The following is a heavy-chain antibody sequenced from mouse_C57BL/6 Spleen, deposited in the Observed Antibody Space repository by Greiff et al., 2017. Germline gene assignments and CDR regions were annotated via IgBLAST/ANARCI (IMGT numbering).Heavy chain of an antibody. Sequence: QVQLQQPGAELVRPGTSVKLSCKASGYTFTSYWMHWVKQRPGQGLEWIGVIDPSDSYTNYNQKFKGKATLTVDTYSSTAYMQLSSLTSEDSAVYYCARDRNYYGSSYGYFDVWGTGTTVTVSS. J-gene: IGHJ1*03. CDR3: ARDRNYYGSSYGYFDV. V-gene: IGHV1-59*01. CDR1: GYTFTSYW. D-gene: IGHD1-1*01. CDR2: IDPSDSYT.